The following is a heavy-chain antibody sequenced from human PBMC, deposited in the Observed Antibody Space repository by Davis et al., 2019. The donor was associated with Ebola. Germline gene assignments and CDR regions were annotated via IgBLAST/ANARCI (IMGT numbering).Heavy chain of an antibody. V-gene: IGHV3-21*01. CDR1: GFTFSSYS. Sequence: GESLKISCAASGFTFSSYSMNWVRQAPGKGLEWVSSISSSSSYIYYADSVKGRFTISRDNAKNSLYLQMNSLRAEDTAVYYCARGYSGYDSRGYWGQGTLDTVSS. J-gene: IGHJ4*02. D-gene: IGHD5-12*01. CDR3: ARGYSGYDSRGY. CDR2: ISSSSSYI.